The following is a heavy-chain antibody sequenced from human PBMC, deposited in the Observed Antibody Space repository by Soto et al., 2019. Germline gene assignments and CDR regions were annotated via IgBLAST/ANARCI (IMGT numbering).Heavy chain of an antibody. V-gene: IGHV4-30-4*01. CDR1: GGSISSGDYY. D-gene: IGHD3-22*01. Sequence: QVQLQESGPGLVKPSQTLSLTCTVSGGSISSGDYYWSWIRQPPGKGLEWIGYIYYSGSTYYNPSLKSRGTISVDTSKNQFSLKLSSVTAADTAVYYCAPEGYYYDSSGYLYYIDYWGQGTLVTVSS. J-gene: IGHJ4*02. CDR2: IYYSGST. CDR3: APEGYYYDSSGYLYYIDY.